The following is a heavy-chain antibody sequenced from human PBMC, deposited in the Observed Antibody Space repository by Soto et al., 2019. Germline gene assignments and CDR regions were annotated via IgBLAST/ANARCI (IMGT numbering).Heavy chain of an antibody. CDR2: ISSSGSTI. J-gene: IGHJ6*03. CDR1: GFTFSDYY. V-gene: IGHV3-11*01. Sequence: PGGSLRLSCAASGFTFSDYYMSWIRQAPGKGLEWVSYISSSGSTIYYADSVKGRFTISRDNAKNSLYLQMNSLRAEDTAVYYCARQRGSDYALYYYYYYMDVWGKGTTVTVSS. CDR3: ARQRGSDYALYYYYYYMDV. D-gene: IGHD4-17*01.